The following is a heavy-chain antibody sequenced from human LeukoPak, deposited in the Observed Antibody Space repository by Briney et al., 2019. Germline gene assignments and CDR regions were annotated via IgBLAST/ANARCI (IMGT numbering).Heavy chain of an antibody. D-gene: IGHD3-22*01. CDR2: IYYSGTT. Sequence: PSETLSLTCTVSGDSISSTSYYWGWIRQPPGKGLEWIGSIYYSGTTYYNPSLKSRVTVSVDTSKNQFSLKLSSMTAADTAVYYCASEPYYYDSSGYRKVYYFDYWGQGSLVTVSS. V-gene: IGHV4-39*07. CDR1: GDSISSTSYY. J-gene: IGHJ4*02. CDR3: ASEPYYYDSSGYRKVYYFDY.